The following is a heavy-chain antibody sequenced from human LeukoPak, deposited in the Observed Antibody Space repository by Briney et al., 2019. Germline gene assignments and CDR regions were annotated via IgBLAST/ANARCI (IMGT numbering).Heavy chain of an antibody. Sequence: PGESLKISCKGFGYNFSNYWIGWVRQMPGKGLEWMGIIYPGDSDTRYSPSFQGQVTISADKSISTAYLQWSSLKASDTAMYYCARPIAAAGVFDYWGQGTLVTVSS. CDR1: GYNFSNYW. CDR3: ARPIAAAGVFDY. CDR2: IYPGDSDT. V-gene: IGHV5-51*01. D-gene: IGHD6-13*01. J-gene: IGHJ4*02.